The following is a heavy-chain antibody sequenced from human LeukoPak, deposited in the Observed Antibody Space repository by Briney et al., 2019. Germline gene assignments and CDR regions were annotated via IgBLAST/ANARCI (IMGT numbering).Heavy chain of an antibody. CDR3: ARESLMTRAIFGENDAFDI. V-gene: IGHV4-59*12. CDR2: IYYSGST. J-gene: IGHJ3*02. CDR1: GGSISSYY. Sequence: PSETLSLTCTVSGGSISSYYWSWIRQPPGKGLEWIGYIYYSGSTNYNPSLKSRVTMSVDTSKNQFSLKLSSVTAADTAVYYCARESLMTRAIFGENDAFDIWGQGTMVTVSS. D-gene: IGHD3-3*01.